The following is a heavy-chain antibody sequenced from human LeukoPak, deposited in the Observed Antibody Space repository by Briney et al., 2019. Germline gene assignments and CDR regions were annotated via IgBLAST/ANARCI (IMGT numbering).Heavy chain of an antibody. V-gene: IGHV3-33*01. Sequence: GGSLRLSCAASGFIFSHHGMHRVRQAPGKGLEWVAVIWSDGTNRFYADSVKGRFTISRDNSQNTVFLQMDSLGVKDTAIYYCARDAQRGFDYSNSLKYWGHGTLVTVSS. D-gene: IGHD4-11*01. J-gene: IGHJ4*01. CDR3: ARDAQRGFDYSNSLKY. CDR2: IWSDGTNR. CDR1: GFIFSHHG.